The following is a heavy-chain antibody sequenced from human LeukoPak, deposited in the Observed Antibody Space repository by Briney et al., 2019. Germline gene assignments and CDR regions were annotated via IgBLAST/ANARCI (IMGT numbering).Heavy chain of an antibody. V-gene: IGHV3-9*01. D-gene: IGHD3-3*01. CDR1: GFTFDDYA. J-gene: IGHJ4*01. Sequence: GGSLRLSCAASGFTFDDYAMHWVRQAPGKGLEWVSGISWNSGSIGYADSVKGRFTISRDNAKNSLYLQMNSLRAEDTALYYCAKVPGGNDFWSGFDYWGRNPGHRLL. CDR2: ISWNSGSI. CDR3: AKVPGGNDFWSGFDY.